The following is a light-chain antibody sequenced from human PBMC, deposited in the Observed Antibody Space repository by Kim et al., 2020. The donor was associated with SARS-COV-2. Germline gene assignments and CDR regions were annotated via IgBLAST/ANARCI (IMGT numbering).Light chain of an antibody. V-gene: IGLV1-44*01. J-gene: IGLJ2*01. CDR2: SNN. CDR1: SSNIGSNT. Sequence: QSVLTQPPSASGTPGQRVTISCSGSSSNIGSNTVNWYQQLPGTAPKLLIYSNNQRPSGVPDRFSGSKSGTSASLAISGLQSDDEADYYCAAWDDSLNGDVVFGGGTQLTVL. CDR3: AAWDDSLNGDVV.